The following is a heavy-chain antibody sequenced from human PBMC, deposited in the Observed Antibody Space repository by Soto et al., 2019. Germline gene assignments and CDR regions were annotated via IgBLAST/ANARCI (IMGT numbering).Heavy chain of an antibody. D-gene: IGHD6-6*01. V-gene: IGHV5-51*01. CDR1: GYNFANYW. CDR3: ARGRTPSSNNWFDP. CDR2: IYPGDSGS. J-gene: IGHJ5*02. Sequence: PGQSLKISCMGSGYNFANYWIGWDRQMPGKGLEWMGSIYPGDSGSRYSPSFQGQVTISCDRSISTAYLQWRSLKASDSAMYYCARGRTPSSNNWFDPWGQGTLVTVSS.